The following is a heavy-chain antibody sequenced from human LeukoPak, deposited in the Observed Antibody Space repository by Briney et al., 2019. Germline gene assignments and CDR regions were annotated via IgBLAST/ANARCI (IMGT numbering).Heavy chain of an antibody. D-gene: IGHD3-3*01. CDR1: GFTFSSYG. Sequence: QPGRSLRLSCAASGFTFSSYGMDWVRQAPGKGLEWVAVIWYDGSNEYYADSVKGRFTISRDNSKNTLYLQMNSLRAEDTAVYYCAKGPRITIFGVVDSTGWFDPWGQGTLVTVSS. J-gene: IGHJ5*02. CDR3: AKGPRITIFGVVDSTGWFDP. V-gene: IGHV3-33*06. CDR2: IWYDGSNE.